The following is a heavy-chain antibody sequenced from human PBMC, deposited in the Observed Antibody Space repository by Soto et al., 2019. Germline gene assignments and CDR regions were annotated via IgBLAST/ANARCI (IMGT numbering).Heavy chain of an antibody. D-gene: IGHD6-13*01. CDR3: ARGVSIAAADNWIDY. CDR2: IGTAGDT. Sequence: GGSLRLSCAASGFTFSSYDMHWVRQATGKGLEWVSAIGTAGDTYYPGSVKGRFTISRENAKNSLYLQMNSLRAEDTAVYYCARGVSIAAADNWIDYWGQRTLVTVSS. V-gene: IGHV3-13*01. CDR1: GFTFSSYD. J-gene: IGHJ4*02.